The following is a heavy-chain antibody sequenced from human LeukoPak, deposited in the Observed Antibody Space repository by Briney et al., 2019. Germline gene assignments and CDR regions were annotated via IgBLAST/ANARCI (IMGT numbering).Heavy chain of an antibody. J-gene: IGHJ4*02. D-gene: IGHD5-18*01. Sequence: SETLSLTCTASGVSISSYYWSWIRQPPGKGLEWIGYIYYSGSTKYNPYLKSRVTISVDTSKNQFSLKLSSVTAADTAVYYCARLGPGYSYGSVDYWGQGTLVTV. V-gene: IGHV4-59*08. CDR2: IYYSGST. CDR1: GVSISSYY. CDR3: ARLGPGYSYGSVDY.